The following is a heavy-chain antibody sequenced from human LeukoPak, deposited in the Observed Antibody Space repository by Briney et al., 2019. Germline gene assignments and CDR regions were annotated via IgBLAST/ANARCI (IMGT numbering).Heavy chain of an antibody. CDR2: IRYDGSNK. D-gene: IGHD6-19*01. CDR3: ARREVAEFDY. J-gene: IGHJ4*02. V-gene: IGHV3-30*02. Sequence: GGSLRLSCAASGFTFSSYGMHWVRQAPGKGLEWVAFIRYDGSNKYYADSVKGRFTISRDNSKNTLYLQMNSLRAEDTAVYYCARREVAEFDYWGQGTLVTVSS. CDR1: GFTFSSYG.